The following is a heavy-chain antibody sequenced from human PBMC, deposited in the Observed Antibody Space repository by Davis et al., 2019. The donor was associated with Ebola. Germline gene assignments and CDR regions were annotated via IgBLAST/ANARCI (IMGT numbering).Heavy chain of an antibody. D-gene: IGHD4-23*01. CDR2: IYYSGST. CDR1: GGSFSGYY. Sequence: SETLSLTCAVYGGSFSGYYWSWIRQPPGKGLEWIGYIYYSGSTNYNPSLKSRVTISVDTSKNQFSLKLSSVTAADTAVYYCARGTGGNSYYWGQGTLVTVSS. V-gene: IGHV4-59*01. J-gene: IGHJ4*02. CDR3: ARGTGGNSYY.